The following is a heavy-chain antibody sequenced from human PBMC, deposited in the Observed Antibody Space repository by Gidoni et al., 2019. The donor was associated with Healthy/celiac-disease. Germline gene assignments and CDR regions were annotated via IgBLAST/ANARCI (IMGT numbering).Heavy chain of an antibody. Sequence: QVQLQQWGAGLLKPSETLSLTCAVYGGSFSGYYWSWIRQPPGKGLEWIGKINHSGSTNYNPSLKSRVTISVDKSKNQCSLKLSSVTAADTAVYYCARGRAVFGYGMDVWGQGTTVTVSS. J-gene: IGHJ6*02. CDR2: INHSGST. V-gene: IGHV4-34*01. CDR3: ARGRAVFGYGMDV. CDR1: GGSFSGYY. D-gene: IGHD3-3*01.